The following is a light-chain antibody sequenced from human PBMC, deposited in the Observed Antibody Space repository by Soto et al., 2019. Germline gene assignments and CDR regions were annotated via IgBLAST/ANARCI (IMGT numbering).Light chain of an antibody. CDR2: STS. CDR3: QQGSSFPRT. CDR1: QDISNW. V-gene: IGKV1-12*01. Sequence: DIQMTQSPSSVSASVGDRVTITCRASQDISNWLAWYQQKPGKAPKLLIYSTSSLQNGFPSRFSGSGSGTEFTITITSLQPEDFATYYCQQGSSFPRTFGQGTKVEV. J-gene: IGKJ1*01.